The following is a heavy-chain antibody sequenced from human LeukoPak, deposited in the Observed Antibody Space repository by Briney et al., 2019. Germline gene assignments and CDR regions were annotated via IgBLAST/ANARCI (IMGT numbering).Heavy chain of an antibody. V-gene: IGHV4-30-4*08. CDR2: IYNSGGT. CDR1: GGSISSGDHY. Sequence: SETLSLTCTVSGGSISSGDHYWSWIRQPPGKGLEWSGYIYNSGGTYYNPSLKSRVTISVDTSKNQFSLKLTSVTAADSAVCYCARGRGSGTLAFSFDYWGQGTLVTVSS. J-gene: IGHJ4*02. D-gene: IGHD1-7*01. CDR3: ARGRGSGTLAFSFDY.